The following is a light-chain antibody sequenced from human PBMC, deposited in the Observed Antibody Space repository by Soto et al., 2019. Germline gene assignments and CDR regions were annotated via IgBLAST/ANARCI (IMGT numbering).Light chain of an antibody. CDR2: RNN. CDR1: SSNIGSNY. Sequence: QPVLTQPPSASGTPGQRVIISCSGSSSNIGSNYVYWYQQLPGTAPKLLIYRNNQRPSGVPDLFSGSKSDTSASLAISGLRSEDEADYYCAAWDDSLSGPVFGGGTQLTVL. CDR3: AAWDDSLSGPV. J-gene: IGLJ3*02. V-gene: IGLV1-47*01.